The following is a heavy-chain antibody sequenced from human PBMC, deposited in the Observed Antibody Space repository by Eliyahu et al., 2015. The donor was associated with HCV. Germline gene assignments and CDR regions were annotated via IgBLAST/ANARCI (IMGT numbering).Heavy chain of an antibody. Sequence: QVQLVQSGAEVKKPGSSVKVSCKASGGTFSSYAISWVRQAPGQGLEWMGGIIPIFGTANYAQKFQGRVTITADESTSTAYMELSSLRSEDTAVYYCAREFYSGWSQKYYYYGMDVWGQGTTVTVSS. CDR2: IIPIFGTA. J-gene: IGHJ6*02. V-gene: IGHV1-69*01. D-gene: IGHD6-19*01. CDR1: GGTFSSYA. CDR3: AREFYSGWSQKYYYYGMDV.